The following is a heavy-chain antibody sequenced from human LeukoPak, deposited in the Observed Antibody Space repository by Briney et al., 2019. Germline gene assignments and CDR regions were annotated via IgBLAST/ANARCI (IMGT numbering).Heavy chain of an antibody. V-gene: IGHV4-61*01. CDR3: ARVSGMDYYYYYYMDV. CDR1: GYSISSGYY. CDR2: IYYSGST. Sequence: SETLSLTCTVSGYSISSGYYWGWIRQAPGKGLEWIGYIYYSGSTNYNPSLKSRVTISVDTSKNQFSLKLSSVTAADTAVYYCARVSGMDYYYYYYMDVWGKGTTVTISS. D-gene: IGHD3-10*01. J-gene: IGHJ6*03.